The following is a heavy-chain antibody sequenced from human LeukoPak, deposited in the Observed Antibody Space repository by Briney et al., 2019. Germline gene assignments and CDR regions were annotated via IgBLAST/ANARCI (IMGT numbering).Heavy chain of an antibody. CDR3: ARSGVSGWIQGNSSPDY. CDR1: GGSISSGSYY. CDR2: IYTSGST. J-gene: IGHJ4*02. D-gene: IGHD5-18*01. Sequence: PSQTLSLTCTVSGGSISSGSYYWSWIRQPAGKGLEWIGRIYTSGSTNYNPSLKSRVTISVDTSKNQFSLKLSSVTAADTAVYYCARSGVSGWIQGNSSPDYWGQGTLVTVSS. V-gene: IGHV4-61*02.